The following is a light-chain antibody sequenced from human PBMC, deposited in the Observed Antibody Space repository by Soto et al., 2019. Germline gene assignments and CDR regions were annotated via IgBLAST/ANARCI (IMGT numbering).Light chain of an antibody. V-gene: IGKV1-39*01. CDR1: QSISSY. Sequence: DIQMTQSPSSLSASVGDRVTITCRASQSISSYLNWYQQKPGKAPKLLIYAASSLQSVVPSRFSGSGSGTAFTLTISSLQPEDFVTYYCQQCYSTPWTFGQGTKVEIK. CDR2: AAS. J-gene: IGKJ1*01. CDR3: QQCYSTPWT.